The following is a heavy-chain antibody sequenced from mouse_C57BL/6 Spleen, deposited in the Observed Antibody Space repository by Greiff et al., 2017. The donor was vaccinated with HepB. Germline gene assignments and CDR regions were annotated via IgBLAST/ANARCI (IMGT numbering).Heavy chain of an antibody. J-gene: IGHJ3*01. V-gene: IGHV5-4*01. Sequence: EVKLVESGGGLVKPGGSLKLSCAASGFTFSSYAMSWVRQTPEKRLEWVATISDGGSYTYYPDNVKGRFTISRDNAKNNLYLQMSHLKSEDTAMYYCAGDGDGRWFAYWGQGTLVTVSA. CDR1: GFTFSSYA. CDR2: ISDGGSYT. CDR3: AGDGDGRWFAY.